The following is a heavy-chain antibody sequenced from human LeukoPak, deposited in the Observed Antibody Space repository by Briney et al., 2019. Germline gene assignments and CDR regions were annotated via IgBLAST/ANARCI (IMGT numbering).Heavy chain of an antibody. Sequence: WASVTVSCTASGYTFTSYDINWVRQAPGQGLEWMGWMNPNSGNTAFAQKSQGRVTITRNTSKSTAYMELSSLRSEDTAVYYCARSMVRGVRTPGYWGQGTLVTVSS. V-gene: IGHV1-8*01. CDR1: GYTFTSYD. D-gene: IGHD3-10*01. CDR2: MNPNSGNT. CDR3: ARSMVRGVRTPGY. J-gene: IGHJ4*02.